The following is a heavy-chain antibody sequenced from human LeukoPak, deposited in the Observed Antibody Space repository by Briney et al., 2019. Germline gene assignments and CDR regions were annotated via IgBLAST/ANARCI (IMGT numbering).Heavy chain of an antibody. Sequence: SETLSLTCTVSGGSISSGDYYWSWIRQPPGKGLEWIGYIYYSGSTYYNPSLKSRVTISVDTSKNQFSLKLSSVTAADTAVYYGARVGVVVPAARWFDPWGQGTLVTVSS. CDR1: GGSISSGDYY. CDR2: IYYSGST. D-gene: IGHD2-2*01. V-gene: IGHV4-30-4*08. CDR3: ARVGVVVPAARWFDP. J-gene: IGHJ5*02.